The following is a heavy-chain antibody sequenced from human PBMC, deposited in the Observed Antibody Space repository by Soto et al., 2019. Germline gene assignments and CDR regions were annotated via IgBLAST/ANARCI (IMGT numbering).Heavy chain of an antibody. Sequence: GGSLRLSCVASGFTFGSCGMNWVRQAPGKGLEWVAGVSPHGANTYYADSVRGRFIISRDDSRNTVSLDMNSLRGDDSVVYYCATEGAQTKWNFDYWAQGTVVTGSS. D-gene: IGHD1-1*01. CDR2: VSPHGANT. CDR1: GFTFGSCG. J-gene: IGHJ4*02. CDR3: ATEGAQTKWNFDY. V-gene: IGHV3-23*01.